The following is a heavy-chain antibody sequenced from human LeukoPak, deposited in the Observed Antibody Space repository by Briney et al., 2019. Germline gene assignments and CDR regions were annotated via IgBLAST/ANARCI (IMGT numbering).Heavy chain of an antibody. CDR1: GYTFSDSY. V-gene: IGHV1-2*02. CDR2: INPKNGGT. CDR3: ARGGAAGHSD. J-gene: IGHJ4*02. D-gene: IGHD6-19*01. Sequence: ASVKVSCKASGYTFSDSYMHWVRQAPGQGLEWMGWINPKNGGTKYTQKFQGSVTMTSDTSVTTAYLELSSLRSDDTAVYYCARGGAAGHSDWGQGTLVSVSS.